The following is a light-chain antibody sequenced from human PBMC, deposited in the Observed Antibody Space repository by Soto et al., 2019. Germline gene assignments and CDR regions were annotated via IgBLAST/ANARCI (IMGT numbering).Light chain of an antibody. CDR3: QQYNNWPRT. V-gene: IGKV3-15*01. CDR2: GAS. J-gene: IGKJ1*01. CDR1: KIVGGT. Sequence: EIVMTQSPATLSVSPGEKATPPARPIKIVGGTLAWYQQKPGQAPRLLIYGASTRATGIPARFSGSGSGTEFTLTISSLQSEDFAVYYCQQYNNWPRTFGQGTKVEIK.